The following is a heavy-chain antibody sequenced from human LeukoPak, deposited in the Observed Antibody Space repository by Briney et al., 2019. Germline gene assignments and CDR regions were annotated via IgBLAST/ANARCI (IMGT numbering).Heavy chain of an antibody. CDR1: GFTFSTYA. CDR2: LSYDGTTK. Sequence: GRSLRLSCAASGFTFSTYAMYWVRQAPGKGLEWVAGLSYDGTTKYYADTLKGRFTISRDNSKNTVNLQMNSLRPEDMGVYYCARALAFYYYVMDVWGQGTTVIVSS. CDR3: ARALAFYYYVMDV. V-gene: IGHV3-30-3*01. J-gene: IGHJ6*02.